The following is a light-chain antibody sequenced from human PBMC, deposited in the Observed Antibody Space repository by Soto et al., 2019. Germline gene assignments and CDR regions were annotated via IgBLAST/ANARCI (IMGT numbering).Light chain of an antibody. CDR1: SSNIGAGYD. CDR3: QSYDSSLSGSII. J-gene: IGLJ2*01. V-gene: IGLV1-40*01. Sequence: QSVLTQPPSVSGAPGQRVTISCTGSSSNIGAGYDVYWYQQLPGTAPKFLIYGDSNRPSGVPDRFSGSKSGTSASLAITGLQAEDEADYYCQSYDSSLSGSIIFGGGTKLTVL. CDR2: GDS.